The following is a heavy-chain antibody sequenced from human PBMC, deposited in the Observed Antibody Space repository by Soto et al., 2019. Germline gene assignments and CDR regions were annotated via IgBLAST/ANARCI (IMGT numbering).Heavy chain of an antibody. J-gene: IGHJ6*02. V-gene: IGHV1-46*01. Sequence: ASVKVSCKASGYTFTSYYMHWVRQAPGQGLEWMGIINPSGGSTSYAQKFQGRVTMTRDTSTSTVYMELSSLRSEDTAVYYCAREGEVGVGATVYYYYGMDVWGQGTTVTVSS. CDR1: GYTFTSYY. CDR2: INPSGGST. D-gene: IGHD1-26*01. CDR3: AREGEVGVGATVYYYYGMDV.